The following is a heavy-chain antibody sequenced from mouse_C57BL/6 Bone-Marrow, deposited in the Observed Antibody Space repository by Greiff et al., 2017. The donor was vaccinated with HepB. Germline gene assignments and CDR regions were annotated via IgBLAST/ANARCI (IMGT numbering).Heavy chain of an antibody. J-gene: IGHJ4*01. CDR1: GYTFTSYW. CDR2: IHPNSGST. V-gene: IGHV1-64*01. CDR3: ARIFAITTVVAPYAMDY. Sequence: QVQLQQPGAELVKPGASVKLSCKASGYTFTSYWMHWVKQRPGQGLEWIGMIHPNSGSTNYNEKFKSKATLSVDKSSSTAYMQLSSLTSEDSAVYYCARIFAITTVVAPYAMDYWGQGTSVTVSS. D-gene: IGHD1-1*01.